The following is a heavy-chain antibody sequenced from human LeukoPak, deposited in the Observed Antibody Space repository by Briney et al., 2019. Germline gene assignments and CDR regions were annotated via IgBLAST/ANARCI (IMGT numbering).Heavy chain of an antibody. CDR3: ARDHDSSGYPDAFDI. CDR2: INHSGST. D-gene: IGHD3-22*01. J-gene: IGHJ3*02. CDR1: GGSFSGYY. Sequence: SETLSLTCAVYGGSFSGYYWSWIRQPPGKGLEWIGEINHSGSTNYNPSLKSRVTISVDTSKNQFSLKLSSVTAADTAVYYCARDHDSSGYPDAFDIWGQGTMVAVSS. V-gene: IGHV4-34*01.